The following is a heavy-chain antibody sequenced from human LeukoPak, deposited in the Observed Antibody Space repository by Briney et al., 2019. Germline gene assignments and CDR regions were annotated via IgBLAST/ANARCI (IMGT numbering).Heavy chain of an antibody. CDR1: GYTFTGYY. CDR2: INPNSGGT. V-gene: IGHV1-2*02. D-gene: IGHD6-25*01. J-gene: IGHJ4*02. Sequence: VASVKVSCKASGYTFTGYYMHWVRQAPGQGLEWMGWINPNSGGTNYAQKFQGRVTMTRDTSISTAYMELSRLRSDDTAVYYCAREAAAATSPYYFDYWGQGTLVTVSS. CDR3: AREAAAATSPYYFDY.